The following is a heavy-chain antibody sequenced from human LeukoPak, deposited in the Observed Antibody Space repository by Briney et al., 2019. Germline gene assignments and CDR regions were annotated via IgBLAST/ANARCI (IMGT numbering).Heavy chain of an antibody. D-gene: IGHD3-16*02. Sequence: SQTLSLTCAVYGGSFSGYYWSWIRQPPGKGLEWIGEINHSVSTNYNPSLKSRVTISVDTSKNQFSLKLSSVTAADTAVYYCARGSYDYVWGSYRLYYFDYWGQGTLVTVSS. CDR3: ARGSYDYVWGSYRLYYFDY. CDR2: INHSVST. J-gene: IGHJ4*02. V-gene: IGHV4-34*01. CDR1: GGSFSGYY.